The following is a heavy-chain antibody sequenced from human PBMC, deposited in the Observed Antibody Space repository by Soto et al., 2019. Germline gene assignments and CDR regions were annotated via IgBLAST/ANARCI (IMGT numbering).Heavy chain of an antibody. V-gene: IGHV4-28*01. D-gene: IGHD1-26*01. CDR1: GYSISSSNW. J-gene: IGHJ4*02. CDR2: IYYSGST. Sequence: SETLSLTCAVSGYSISSSNWWGWIRQPPGKGLEWIGYIYYSGSTYYNPSLKSRVTMSVDTSKNQFSLKLSSVTAVDTAMYYCANYRARSYYFDYWGQGTLVTV. CDR3: ANYRARSYYFDY.